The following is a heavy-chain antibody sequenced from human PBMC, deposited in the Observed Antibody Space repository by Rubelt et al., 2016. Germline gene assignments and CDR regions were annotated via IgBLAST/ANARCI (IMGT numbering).Heavy chain of an antibody. J-gene: IGHJ4*02. CDR2: IDWDEDK. CDR1: GFSLSTSGMC. CDR3: ARLVAGLPFDY. D-gene: IGHD6-19*01. Sequence: QVTLRESGPALVKPTQTLTLTCTFSGFSLSTSGMCVSWIRQPPGKALEWLARIDWDEDKYYSTSLKTWLTISKDTPKNQVVLTMTNMDPVDTATYYCARLVAGLPFDYWGQGSLVTVSS. V-gene: IGHV2-70*15.